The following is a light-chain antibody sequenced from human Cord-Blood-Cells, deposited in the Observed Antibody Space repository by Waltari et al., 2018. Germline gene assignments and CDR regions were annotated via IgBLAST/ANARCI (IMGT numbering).Light chain of an antibody. J-gene: IGLJ3*02. V-gene: IGLV2-23*01. Sequence: QSALTQPASVSGSPGQSITIFCTGTSSDVGSYNLVSWYQQHPGKAPKPMIYEGSKRPSGVSNRFAGSKSGNTASLTISGLQAEDEADYYCCSYAGSSTWVFGGGTKLTVL. CDR1: SSDVGSYNL. CDR2: EGS. CDR3: CSYAGSSTWV.